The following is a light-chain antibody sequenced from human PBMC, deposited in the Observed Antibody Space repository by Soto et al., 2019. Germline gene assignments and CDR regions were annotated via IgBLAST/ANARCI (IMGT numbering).Light chain of an antibody. Sequence: DIVMTQSPDSLAVSLGERATINCKSSQSVLYSSNNKNYLAWYQQRPGQPPKLLIYWASTRESGVPDRFSGSGSGTDFPLTITSLQAEDVAVYYCQQYESTPPTFGQETKLEIK. CDR2: WAS. J-gene: IGKJ2*01. CDR1: QSVLYSSNNKNY. CDR3: QQYESTPPT. V-gene: IGKV4-1*01.